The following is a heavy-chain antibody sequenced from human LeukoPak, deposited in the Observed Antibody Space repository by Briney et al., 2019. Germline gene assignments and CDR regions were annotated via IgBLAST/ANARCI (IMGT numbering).Heavy chain of an antibody. D-gene: IGHD3-16*01. J-gene: IGHJ5*02. CDR1: GYTFTSYG. CDR2: ISAYNGNT. V-gene: IGHV1-18*01. Sequence: GASVKVSCEASGYTFTSYGISWVRQAPGQGLEWMGWISAYNGNTNYAQKLQGRVTMTTDTSTSTAYMELRSLRSDDTAVYYCARDLITRVPEYNWFDPWGQGTLVTVSS. CDR3: ARDLITRVPEYNWFDP.